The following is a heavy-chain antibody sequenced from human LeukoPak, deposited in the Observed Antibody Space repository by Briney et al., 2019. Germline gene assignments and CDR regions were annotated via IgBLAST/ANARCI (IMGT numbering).Heavy chain of an antibody. J-gene: IGHJ4*02. CDR3: ARDSHYYGSGRFGY. CDR2: IYHSGST. V-gene: IGHV4-38-2*02. CDR1: GYSISSGYY. D-gene: IGHD3-10*01. Sequence: PSETLSLTCTVSGYSISSGYYWGWIRQPPGKGLGWIGSIYHSGSTYYNPSLKSRVTISVDTSKNQFSLKLSSVTAADTAVYYCARDSHYYGSGRFGYWGQGTLVTVSS.